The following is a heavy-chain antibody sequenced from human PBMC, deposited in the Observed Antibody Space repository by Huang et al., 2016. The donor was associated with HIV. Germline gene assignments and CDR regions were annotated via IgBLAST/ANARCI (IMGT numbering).Heavy chain of an antibody. V-gene: IGHV1-18*01. D-gene: IGHD3-10*01. CDR1: GYTFKSYG. J-gene: IGHJ3*02. CDR3: ARQGFGRRDAFDI. Sequence: QVQMMQSGAEVKKPGASVKVSCKASGYTFKSYGITWVRQAPGQGLEWMGWIMTDNGNTKYAQKCQGRVTMTTDTSTSTAYMELRRLRSNDTAVYYCARQGFGRRDAFDIWGQGTMVTVS. CDR2: IMTDNGNT.